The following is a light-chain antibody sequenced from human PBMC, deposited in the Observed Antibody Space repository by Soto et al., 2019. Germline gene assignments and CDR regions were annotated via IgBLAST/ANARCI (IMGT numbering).Light chain of an antibody. V-gene: IGKV3-20*01. CDR3: HQYGSSRMYT. CDR2: GAS. Sequence: EIVLTQSPGTLSLSPGERATLSCRASKSVSSSYLAWYQQKPGQAPRHLIYGASSRATGIPDRFSGSGSGTDFTLTISRLEPEDFAVYYCHQYGSSRMYTFGQGTKLEIK. J-gene: IGKJ2*01. CDR1: KSVSSSY.